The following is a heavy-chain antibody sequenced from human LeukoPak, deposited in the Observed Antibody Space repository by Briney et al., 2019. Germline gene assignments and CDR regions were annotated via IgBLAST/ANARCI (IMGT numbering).Heavy chain of an antibody. CDR3: ARGSRFGVVGRDAFDI. D-gene: IGHD3-3*01. J-gene: IGHJ3*02. Sequence: GGSLRLSCAASGFTFSSYSMNWVRQAPGKGLEWVANIKQDGSEKYYVDSVKGRFTISRDNAKNSLYLQVNSLRAEDTAVYYCARGSRFGVVGRDAFDIWGQGTVVTVSS. CDR2: IKQDGSEK. V-gene: IGHV3-7*01. CDR1: GFTFSSYS.